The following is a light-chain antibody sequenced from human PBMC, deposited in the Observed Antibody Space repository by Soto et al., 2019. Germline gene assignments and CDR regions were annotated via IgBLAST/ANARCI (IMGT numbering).Light chain of an antibody. CDR2: EIS. V-gene: IGLV2-8*01. CDR1: SSDIGAYNY. CDR3: SSYAGSKNLGV. J-gene: IGLJ2*01. Sequence: QSALTQPPSASGSPGQSVAISCTGTSSDIGAYNYVSWYQQHPGKAPKLIIFEISKRPSGVPDRFSGSKSGNTASLTVSGLQAEDEADYYCSSYAGSKNLGVFGGGTKVTVL.